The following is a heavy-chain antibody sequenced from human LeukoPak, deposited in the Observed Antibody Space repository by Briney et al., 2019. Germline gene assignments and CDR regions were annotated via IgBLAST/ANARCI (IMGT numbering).Heavy chain of an antibody. Sequence: SGTLSLTCAVSGGSISSSNWWSWVRQPPGKGLEWIGEIYHSGSTNYNPSLKSRVTISVDKSKNQFSLKLSSVTAADTAVYYCARRWARGVIARHFDYWGQGTLVTVSS. V-gene: IGHV4-4*02. J-gene: IGHJ4*02. CDR1: GGSISSSNW. CDR3: ARRWARGVIARHFDY. CDR2: IYHSGST. D-gene: IGHD3-16*02.